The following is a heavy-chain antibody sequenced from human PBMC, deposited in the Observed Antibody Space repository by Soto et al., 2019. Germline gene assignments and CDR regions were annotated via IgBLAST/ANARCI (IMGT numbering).Heavy chain of an antibody. Sequence: EVQLLESGGSLVQPGGSLRLSCAASGFTFSTFAMNWVRQAPGEGLEWVSSISGSGGNTQYADSVKGRVTISRDNSKTTLYLQMNTLGAEDTALYYCATHPGGGGYWGQGTLVTVSS. CDR2: ISGSGGNT. D-gene: IGHD3-10*01. CDR1: GFTFSTFA. V-gene: IGHV3-23*01. CDR3: ATHPGGGGY. J-gene: IGHJ4*02.